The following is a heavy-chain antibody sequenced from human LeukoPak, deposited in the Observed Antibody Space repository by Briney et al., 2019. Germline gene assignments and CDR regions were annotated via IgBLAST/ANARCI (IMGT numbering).Heavy chain of an antibody. D-gene: IGHD1-7*01. J-gene: IGHJ3*02. CDR2: ISSSSSYI. Sequence: GGSLRLSCAASGFTFSSYSMNWVRQAPGKGLEWVSSISSSSSYIYYADSVKGRFTISRDNAKNSLYLQMNSLRAEDTAVYYCATAYTGDILELRAFDIWGQGTMVTVSS. CDR1: GFTFSSYS. V-gene: IGHV3-21*01. CDR3: ATAYTGDILELRAFDI.